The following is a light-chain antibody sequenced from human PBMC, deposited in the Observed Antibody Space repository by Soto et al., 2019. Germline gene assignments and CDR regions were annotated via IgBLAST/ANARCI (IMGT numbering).Light chain of an antibody. CDR1: SSDVGGYNY. Sequence: QSVLTQPRSVSGSPGQSVTISCTGTSSDVGGYNYVSWYQQHPGKAPKLMIYDVSKRPSGVPDRFSGSKSGNTASLTISGLQAEDAAYYYCCSYAGSYTVVFGGGTKLTVL. CDR2: DVS. J-gene: IGLJ2*01. CDR3: CSYAGSYTVV. V-gene: IGLV2-11*01.